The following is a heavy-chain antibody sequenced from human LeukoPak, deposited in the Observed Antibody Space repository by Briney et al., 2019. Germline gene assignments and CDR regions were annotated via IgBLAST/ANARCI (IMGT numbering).Heavy chain of an antibody. CDR1: GGSISSYY. CDR2: IYSSGST. D-gene: IGHD6-19*01. Sequence: SETLSLTCTVSGGSISSYYWSWVRQPPGKGLEWIGRIYSSGSTNYNPSLKGRVTMSVDTSKNQFSLKLSSVTAADTAVYYCAREGQWLVFDYWGQGTLVTVSS. V-gene: IGHV4-4*07. CDR3: AREGQWLVFDY. J-gene: IGHJ4*02.